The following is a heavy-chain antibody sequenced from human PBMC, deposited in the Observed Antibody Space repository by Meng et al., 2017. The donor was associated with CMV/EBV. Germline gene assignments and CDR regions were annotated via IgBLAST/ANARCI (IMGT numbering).Heavy chain of an antibody. Sequence: SVKVTCKASGFTFTSSAVQWVRQARGQRLEWIGWIVVGSGNTNYAQKFQERVTITRDMSTSTAYMELSSLRSEDTAVYYCARDIIGSGTYYYYGMDVWGQGTTVTVSS. CDR3: ARDIIGSGTYYYYGMDV. J-gene: IGHJ6*02. CDR1: GFTFTSSA. V-gene: IGHV1-58*01. CDR2: IVVGSGNT. D-gene: IGHD3-3*01.